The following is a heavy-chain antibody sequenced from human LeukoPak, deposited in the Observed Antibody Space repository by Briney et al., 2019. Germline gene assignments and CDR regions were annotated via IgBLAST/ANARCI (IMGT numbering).Heavy chain of an antibody. V-gene: IGHV1-8*03. Sequence: GASVKVSCXASGYTFTSYDINWVRQATGQGLEWMGWMNPNSGNTGYAQKFQGRVTITRNTSISTAYMELSSLRSEDTAVYYCARALLTSDAFDIWGQGTMVTVSS. CDR1: GYTFTSYD. J-gene: IGHJ3*02. D-gene: IGHD1-26*01. CDR3: ARALLTSDAFDI. CDR2: MNPNSGNT.